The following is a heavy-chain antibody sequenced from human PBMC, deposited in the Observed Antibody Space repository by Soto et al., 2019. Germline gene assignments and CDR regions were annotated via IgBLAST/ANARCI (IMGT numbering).Heavy chain of an antibody. V-gene: IGHV3-21*01. CDR3: ARDYGYSISPDPYCYGMDV. J-gene: IGHJ6*02. CDR1: GFTFSSYS. CDR2: ISSSSSYI. D-gene: IGHD6-6*01. Sequence: EVQLVESGGGLDKPGGSLRLSCAASGFTFSSYSMNWVRQAPGKGLEWVSSISSSSSYIYYADSVKGRFTISRDNAKNSLYLQMNSLRAEDTAVYYCARDYGYSISPDPYCYGMDVWGQGTTVTVSS.